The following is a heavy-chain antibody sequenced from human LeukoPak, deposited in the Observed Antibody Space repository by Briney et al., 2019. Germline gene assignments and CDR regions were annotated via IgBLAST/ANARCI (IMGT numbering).Heavy chain of an antibody. V-gene: IGHV3-7*05. D-gene: IGHD5-18*01. J-gene: IGHJ4*02. CDR1: RLTLSSYW. CDR3: ARGGYSYGNRGNFYDY. CDR2: IKEDGSEK. Sequence: GGSLRLSCAASRLTLSSYWMSWVRQAPGKGLEWVANIKEDGSEKYYVDSVKGRFTISRDNAKNSVFLQMSSLRAEDTAVYYCARGGYSYGNRGNFYDYWGQGILVTVSS.